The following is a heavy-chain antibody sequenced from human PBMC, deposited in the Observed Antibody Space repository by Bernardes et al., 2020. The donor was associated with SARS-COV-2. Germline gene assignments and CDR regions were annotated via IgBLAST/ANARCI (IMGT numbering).Heavy chain of an antibody. V-gene: IGHV3-30*03. J-gene: IGHJ5*02. CDR1: GINFAASD. CDR2: TSHGGLEI. Sequence: GGSLRLSCAASGINFAASDIHWVRQAPGKGLEWVALTSHGGLEIDYSDTVKGRFTLSRDTSKKTVFLQMSSLSAEDTAVYYCATHDRTGYYYGAWGQGTRVTVSS. D-gene: IGHD3-22*01. CDR3: ATHDRTGYYYGA.